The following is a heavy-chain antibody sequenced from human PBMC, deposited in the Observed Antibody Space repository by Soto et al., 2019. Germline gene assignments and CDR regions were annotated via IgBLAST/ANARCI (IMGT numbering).Heavy chain of an antibody. Sequence: QVQLVQSGAEVKKPGSSVKVSCKAYGGTFSSYAISWVRQAPGRGLEWMGGIIPIFGTANYAQKFQGRVTITADESTSTAYMELSSLRSEDTAVYYCARDNRAAAGDWYFDLWGRGTLVTVSS. J-gene: IGHJ2*01. CDR2: IIPIFGTA. D-gene: IGHD6-13*01. CDR3: ARDNRAAAGDWYFDL. CDR1: GGTFSSYA. V-gene: IGHV1-69*12.